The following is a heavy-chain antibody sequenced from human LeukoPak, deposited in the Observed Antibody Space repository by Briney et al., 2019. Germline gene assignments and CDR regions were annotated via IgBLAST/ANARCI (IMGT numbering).Heavy chain of an antibody. CDR2: ISNSSSTI. CDR1: GFTFSSYS. V-gene: IGHV3-48*04. CDR3: AREMVVVVPAATRPYYYYYMDV. Sequence: GGSVRLSCAASGFTFSSYSMNWVRQAPGKGLEWVSYISNSSSTILYADSVKGRFTISRDNAKNSLYLQMNSLRAEDTAVYYCAREMVVVVPAATRPYYYYYMDVWGKGTTVTVSS. D-gene: IGHD2-2*01. J-gene: IGHJ6*03.